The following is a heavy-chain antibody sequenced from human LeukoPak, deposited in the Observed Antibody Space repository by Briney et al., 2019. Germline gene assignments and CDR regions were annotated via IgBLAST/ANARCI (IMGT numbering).Heavy chain of an antibody. CDR3: ARDNNYGSDY. Sequence: GGSLRLSCAASGFTFSSYEMNWVRQAPGKGLEWVSYISSSGSTIYYADSVKGRFTISRDNAKNTLYLQMNSLRAEDTAVYYCARDNNYGSDYWGQGTLVTVSS. D-gene: IGHD3-10*01. V-gene: IGHV3-48*03. CDR2: ISSSGSTI. J-gene: IGHJ4*02. CDR1: GFTFSSYE.